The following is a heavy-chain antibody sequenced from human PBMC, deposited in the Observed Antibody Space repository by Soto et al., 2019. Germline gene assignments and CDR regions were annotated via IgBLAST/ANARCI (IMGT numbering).Heavy chain of an antibody. V-gene: IGHV3-21*01. CDR2: ISSSSSYI. Sequence: EVQLVESGGGLVKPGGSLRLSCAASGFTFSSYSMNWVRQAPGKGLEWVSSISSSSSYIYYADSVKGRFTIARDNANNSLYLPMLRPRAPDTAVLYCARDGAMRADRYYSSSYGLDFWGQGPTVPVS. D-gene: IGHD2-2*01. J-gene: IGHJ6*02. CDR1: GFTFSSYS. CDR3: ARDGAMRADRYYSSSYGLDF.